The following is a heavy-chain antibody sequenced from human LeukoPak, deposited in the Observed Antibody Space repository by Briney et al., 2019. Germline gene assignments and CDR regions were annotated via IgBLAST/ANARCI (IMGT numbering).Heavy chain of an antibody. CDR2: IYYSGST. Sequence: PSQTLSLTCTVSGGSISSGGDYWSWIRQHPGKGLEWIGYIYYSGSTYYNPSLKSRVTISVDTSKNQFSLKLSSVTAADTAVYYCARGSQDDYYYGMDVWGQGTTVTVSS. V-gene: IGHV4-31*03. J-gene: IGHJ6*02. CDR3: ARGSQDDYYYGMDV. CDR1: GGSISSGGDY.